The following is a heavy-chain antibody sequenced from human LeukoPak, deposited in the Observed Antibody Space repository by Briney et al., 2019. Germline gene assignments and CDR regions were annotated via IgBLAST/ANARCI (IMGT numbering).Heavy chain of an antibody. D-gene: IGHD5-24*01. CDR1: GYSFSNFW. Sequence: GESLKISCKGSGYSFSNFWIGWVRQMSGKGLEWMGIIYPEDSDTRVSPSFQGQVTISADKSISTSYIQWSSLQASDTATYYCARLNKATKAGYNWGFDNWGQGTLVTVSS. CDR3: ARLNKATKAGYNWGFDN. CDR2: IYPEDSDT. V-gene: IGHV5-51*01. J-gene: IGHJ4*02.